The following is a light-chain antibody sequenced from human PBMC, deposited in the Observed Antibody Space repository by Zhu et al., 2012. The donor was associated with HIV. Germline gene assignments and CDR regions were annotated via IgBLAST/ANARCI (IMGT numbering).Light chain of an antibody. CDR1: ESIGRY. V-gene: IGKV1-9*01. CDR2: DAS. CDR3: QQLNTYPLFT. J-gene: IGKJ3*01. Sequence: DVQLTQSPSFLSASVGDRVTITCRASESIGRYLAWYQQKPGKAPKLLIYDASTLQSGVPSTFSGSGSGTEFTLTISSLQPEDFAIYYCQQLNTYPLFTFGPGTKWISN.